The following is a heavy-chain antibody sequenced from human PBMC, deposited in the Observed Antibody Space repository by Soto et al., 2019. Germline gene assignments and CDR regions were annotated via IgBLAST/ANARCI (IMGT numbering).Heavy chain of an antibody. V-gene: IGHV3-23*01. D-gene: IGHD2-15*01. J-gene: IGHJ5*02. CDR1: GFTFSSYA. CDR2: ISGSGGST. CDR3: AKTSCRGGGSCYSGP. Sequence: EVQLLESGGGLVQPGGSLRLSCAAPGFTFSSYAMSWVRRAPGKGLEWVSDISGSGGSTYYADSVKGRFTISGENSKNTLYLQMNSLRAEDTAVYYCAKTSCRGGGSCYSGPWGQGTLVTVSS.